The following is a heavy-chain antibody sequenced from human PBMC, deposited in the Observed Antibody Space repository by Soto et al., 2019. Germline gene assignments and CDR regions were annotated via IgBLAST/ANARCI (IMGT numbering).Heavy chain of an antibody. V-gene: IGHV1-69*13. Sequence: GASVKVSCKASGGTFSSYAISWVRQAPGRGLEWMGGIIPIFGTANYAQKFQGRVTITADESTSTAYMELSSLRSEDTAVYYCARDLGFGYCSSTSCYSLVPDNPYFDYWGQVTLVTVSS. CDR2: IIPIFGTA. D-gene: IGHD2-2*03. J-gene: IGHJ4*02. CDR1: GGTFSSYA. CDR3: ARDLGFGYCSSTSCYSLVPDNPYFDY.